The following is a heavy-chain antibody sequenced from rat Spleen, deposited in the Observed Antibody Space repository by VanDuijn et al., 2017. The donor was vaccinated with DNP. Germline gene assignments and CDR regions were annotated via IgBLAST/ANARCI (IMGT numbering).Heavy chain of an antibody. Sequence: EVRLVESGGGLVQPGRSLKLSCAASGFTFSDYYMAWVRQAPTKGLELVAYISYFGDNTDSGDSVKGRFTISRDNAKSTLYLQMNSLRSEDMATYYCARHGRRVFDYWGQGVMVTVSS. D-gene: IGHD1-11*01. V-gene: IGHV5-22*01. CDR1: GFTFSDYY. CDR3: ARHGRRVFDY. J-gene: IGHJ2*01. CDR2: ISYFGDNT.